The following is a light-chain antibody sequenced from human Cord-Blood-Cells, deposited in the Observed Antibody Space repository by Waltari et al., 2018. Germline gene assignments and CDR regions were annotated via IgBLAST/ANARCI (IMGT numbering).Light chain of an antibody. V-gene: IGLV1-51*01. Sequence: QSVLTQPPSVSAAPGQKVTISCSGSSSNIGNTYVSWYQQLPGTAPKLLIYDNNKRPAGIPDRFSGSKSGTSATLGITGLQTGDEADYYCGTWDSSLIAWVFGGGTKLTVL. CDR3: GTWDSSLIAWV. J-gene: IGLJ3*02. CDR1: SSNIGNTY. CDR2: DNN.